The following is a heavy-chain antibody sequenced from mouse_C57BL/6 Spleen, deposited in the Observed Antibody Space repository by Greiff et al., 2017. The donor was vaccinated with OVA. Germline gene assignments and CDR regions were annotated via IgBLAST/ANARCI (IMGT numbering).Heavy chain of an antibody. V-gene: IGHV14-3*01. CDR2: IDPANGNT. CDR1: GFNIKNTY. J-gene: IGHJ1*03. CDR3: ARSGYYGSSYWYFDV. D-gene: IGHD1-1*01. Sequence: EVQGVESVAELVRPGASVKLSCTASGFNIKNTYMHWVKQRPEQGLEWIGRIDPANGNTKYAPKFQGKATITADTSSNTAYLQLSSLTSEDTAIYYCARSGYYGSSYWYFDVWGTGTTVTVSS.